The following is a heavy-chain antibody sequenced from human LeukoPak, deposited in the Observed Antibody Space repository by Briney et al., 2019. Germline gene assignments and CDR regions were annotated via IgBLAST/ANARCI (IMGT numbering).Heavy chain of an antibody. V-gene: IGHV3-7*01. CDR3: ARDDDGMDV. CDR1: GFIFSSHW. CDR2: IKEDGSDK. J-gene: IGHJ6*02. Sequence: GGSLRLSCAASGFIFSSHWMSWVRQAPGKGLEWVANIKEDGSDKYYVDSVKGRFTISRDNTKNSLYLQMNSLRAEDTAVYYCARDDDGMDVWGQGTTVTVSS.